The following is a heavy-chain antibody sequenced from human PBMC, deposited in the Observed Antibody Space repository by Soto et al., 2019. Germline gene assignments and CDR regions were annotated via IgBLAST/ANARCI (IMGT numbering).Heavy chain of an antibody. CDR3: ARGPKFLEWLSNQDY. Sequence: ATVKVSCKASGYTFTSYDINWVRQATGQGLEWMGWMNPNSGNTGYAQKFQGRVTMTRNTSISTAYMELSSLRSEDTAVYYCARGPKFLEWLSNQDYWGQGTLVTVSS. J-gene: IGHJ4*02. D-gene: IGHD3-3*01. CDR2: MNPNSGNT. V-gene: IGHV1-8*01. CDR1: GYTFTSYD.